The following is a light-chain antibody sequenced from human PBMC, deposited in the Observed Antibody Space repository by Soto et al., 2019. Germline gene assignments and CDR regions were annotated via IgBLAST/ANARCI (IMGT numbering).Light chain of an antibody. V-gene: IGLV1-44*01. CDR2: ANN. CDR3: AAWDDSLNGYV. Sequence: QSVLTQPPSASGTPGQRVTIYCSGSSSNIGSNTVNWYQQLPGTAPKLLINANNQRPSGVPDRFSGSKSGTSASLAISWLQSEEADYYCAAWDDSLNGYVFGTGTKVTVL. CDR1: SSNIGSNT. J-gene: IGLJ1*01.